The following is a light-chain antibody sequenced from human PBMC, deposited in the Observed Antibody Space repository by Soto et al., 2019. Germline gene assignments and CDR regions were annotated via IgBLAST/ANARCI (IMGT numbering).Light chain of an antibody. CDR1: QSVRSY. CDR3: QQRGSWPQFT. CDR2: GAS. V-gene: IGKV3-11*01. J-gene: IGKJ3*01. Sequence: EIVLTQSPATLSLSPGERATLSCRASQSVRSYLAWYQQKPGQAPRLLIYGASNRATGIPDRFSGGGSGTDFPLTISSLEPEDSAVYYCQQRGSWPQFTFGPGTKVEIK.